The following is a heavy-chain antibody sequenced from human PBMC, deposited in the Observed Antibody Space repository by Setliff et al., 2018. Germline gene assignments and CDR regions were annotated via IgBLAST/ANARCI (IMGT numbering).Heavy chain of an antibody. Sequence: GESLRLSCAASGFTFRGFAMHWVRQAPGKGLEWVAFIRHDESDIYYTNSVKGRFTVSRDNSRNTLYLQMNILRPEDTALYYCVRDSSADYYDNDYFKYWGQGALVTVPS. J-gene: IGHJ1*01. V-gene: IGHV3-30*02. CDR3: VRDSSADYYDNDYFKY. CDR2: IRHDESDI. D-gene: IGHD2-21*02. CDR1: GFTFRGFA.